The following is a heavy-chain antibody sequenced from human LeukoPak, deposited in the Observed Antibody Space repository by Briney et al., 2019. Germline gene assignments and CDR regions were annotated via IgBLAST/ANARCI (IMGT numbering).Heavy chain of an antibody. Sequence: PSETLSLTCAVYGGSFSGYYWSWIRQPPGKGLEWIGEINHSGSTNYNPSLKSRVTISVDTSKNQFSLKLSSVTAADTAVYYCARGGGRYYDFLSGYSDYWGQGTLVTVSS. J-gene: IGHJ4*02. V-gene: IGHV4-34*01. D-gene: IGHD3-3*01. CDR2: INHSGST. CDR1: GGSFSGYY. CDR3: ARGGGRYYDFLSGYSDY.